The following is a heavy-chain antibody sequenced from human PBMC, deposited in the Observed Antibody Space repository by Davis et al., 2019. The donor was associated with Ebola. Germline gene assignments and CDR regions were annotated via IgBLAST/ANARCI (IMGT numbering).Heavy chain of an antibody. J-gene: IGHJ6*02. V-gene: IGHV1-69*04. D-gene: IGHD3-22*01. Sequence: SVKVSCKASGGTFSSYTISWVRQAPGQGLEWMGRIIPILGIANYAQKFQGRVTITADKSTSTAYMELSSLRSEDTAVYYCARDKAQSYYDTPAYHYYYNGADVWGQGTTVTVSS. CDR3: ARDKAQSYYDTPAYHYYYNGADV. CDR1: GGTFSSYT. CDR2: IIPILGIA.